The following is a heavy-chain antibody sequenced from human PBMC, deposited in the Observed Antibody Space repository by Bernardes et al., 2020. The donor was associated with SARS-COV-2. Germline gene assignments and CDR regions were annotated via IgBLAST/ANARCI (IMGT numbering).Heavy chain of an antibody. J-gene: IGHJ3*01. CDR2: IYPPTGCT. D-gene: IGHD1-26*01. CDR3: VSVKWSQYDDFDV. V-gene: IGHV1-2*02. CDR1: GYTFTDYY. Sequence: ASVKVSCKASGYTFTDYYLHWVRQAPGQGLEWMGWIYPPTGCTTYAQKFQGRVTITRDTSISTAYMELTRLRSDDTAVYFCVSVKWSQYDDFDVWGQGTVVTVSS.